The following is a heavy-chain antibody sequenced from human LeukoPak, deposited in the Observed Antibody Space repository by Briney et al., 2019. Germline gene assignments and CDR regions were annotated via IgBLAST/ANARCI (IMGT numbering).Heavy chain of an antibody. D-gene: IGHD4/OR15-4a*01. Sequence: SETLSLTCAVYGGSFSGYYWSWIRQPPGKGQEWIGEINHSGSTNYNPSLKSRVTISVDTSKNQFSLKLSSVTAADTAVYYCAGHGGMVLTSPFWDWGQGTLVTVSS. J-gene: IGHJ4*02. CDR2: INHSGST. CDR1: GGSFSGYY. V-gene: IGHV4-34*01. CDR3: AGHGGMVLTSPFWD.